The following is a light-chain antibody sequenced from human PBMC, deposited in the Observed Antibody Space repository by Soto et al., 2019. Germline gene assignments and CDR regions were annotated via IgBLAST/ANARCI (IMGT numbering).Light chain of an antibody. CDR3: QKSYSNPRIT. CDR1: QSISSY. CDR2: AAS. V-gene: IGKV1-39*01. Sequence: DIQMTQSPSSLSASVGDRVTITCRASQSISSYLNWYQQKPGKAPKLLIYAASSLQSGVPSRFSGSGSGTDFTLTISSLQPEDFATYYCQKSYSNPRITLGQGTRLEIK. J-gene: IGKJ5*01.